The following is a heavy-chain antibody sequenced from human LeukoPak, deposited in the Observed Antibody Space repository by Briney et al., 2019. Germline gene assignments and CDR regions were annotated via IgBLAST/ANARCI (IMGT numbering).Heavy chain of an antibody. CDR3: ARALGGGDYDRFDP. D-gene: IGHD4-17*01. CDR2: INSDGSST. J-gene: IGHJ5*02. V-gene: IGHV3-74*01. CDR1: GITFSSYW. Sequence: GSLRLSCAASGITFSSYWMHWVRQAPGKGLVWVSRINSDGSSTTYADSVKGRFTISRDNAKNTLYLQMNSLRAEDTAVYYCARALGGGDYDRFDPWGQGTLVTVSS.